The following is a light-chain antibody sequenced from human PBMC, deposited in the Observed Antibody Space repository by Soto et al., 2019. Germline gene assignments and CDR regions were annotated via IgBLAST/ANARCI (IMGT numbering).Light chain of an antibody. CDR2: GNT. J-gene: IGLJ2*01. Sequence: QSVLTQPPSVSGAPGQRVTISCTGSSSNIGAKYDVHWYQQLPGTAPKLLIYGNTNRPSGVPDRFSGSKSGTSASLAITGLQAEDEADYYCQSSDSSLNADVVFGGGTKVTVL. CDR1: SSNIGAKYD. CDR3: QSSDSSLNADVV. V-gene: IGLV1-40*01.